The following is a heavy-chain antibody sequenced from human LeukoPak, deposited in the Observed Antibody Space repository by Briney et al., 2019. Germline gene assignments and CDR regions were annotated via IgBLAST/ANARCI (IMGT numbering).Heavy chain of an antibody. CDR2: ISYDGSNK. D-gene: IGHD1-26*01. CDR1: GFTFSDYG. Sequence: PGGSLRLSCAASGFTFSDYGMHWVRQAPGKGVEWVAVISYDGSNKYYADSVKGRFTISRDNSKNTLYLQMNSLRAEDTAVYYCAREGADHDAFDIWGQGTMVTVSS. J-gene: IGHJ3*02. CDR3: AREGADHDAFDI. V-gene: IGHV3-30*03.